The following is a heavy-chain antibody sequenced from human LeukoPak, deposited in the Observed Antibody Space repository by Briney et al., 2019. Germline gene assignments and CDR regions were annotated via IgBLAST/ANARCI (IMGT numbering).Heavy chain of an antibody. Sequence: GASVKVSCKASGYTFTGYYMHWVRQAPGQGLEWMGWISAYNGNTNYAQKLQGRVTMTTDTSTSTAYMELRSLRSDDTAVYYCARAPKGYYFDYWGQGTLVTVSS. CDR3: ARAPKGYYFDY. J-gene: IGHJ4*02. V-gene: IGHV1-18*04. CDR2: ISAYNGNT. CDR1: GYTFTGYY.